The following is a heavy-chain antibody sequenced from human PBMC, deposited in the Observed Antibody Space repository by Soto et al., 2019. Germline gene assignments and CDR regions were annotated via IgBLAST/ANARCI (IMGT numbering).Heavy chain of an antibody. Sequence: EVQLVESGGGLVQPGGSLRLSCAASGFTFSSYWMHWVRQAPGKGLVWVSRINSDGSSTSYADSVKGRFTISRDNAKNTLYLQMNSLRAEDTAVYYCARGNYRGRYFDLCGRGTLLTVSS. D-gene: IGHD4-4*01. V-gene: IGHV3-74*01. CDR1: GFTFSSYW. J-gene: IGHJ2*01. CDR3: ARGNYRGRYFDL. CDR2: INSDGSST.